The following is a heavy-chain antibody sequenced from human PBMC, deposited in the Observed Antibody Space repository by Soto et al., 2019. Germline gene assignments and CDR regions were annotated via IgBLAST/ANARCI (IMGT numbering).Heavy chain of an antibody. V-gene: IGHV3-33*01. CDR3: AREFADSTYPSRPDAFDI. J-gene: IGHJ3*02. Sequence: QVQLVESGGGVVQPGRSLRLSCAASGFTFSSYGMHWVRQAPGKGLEWVAVIWYDGSNKYYADSVKGRFTISRDNSKNTLYLQMNSLRAEDTAVYYCAREFADSTYPSRPDAFDIWGQGTMVTVSS. CDR2: IWYDGSNK. D-gene: IGHD2-21*01. CDR1: GFTFSSYG.